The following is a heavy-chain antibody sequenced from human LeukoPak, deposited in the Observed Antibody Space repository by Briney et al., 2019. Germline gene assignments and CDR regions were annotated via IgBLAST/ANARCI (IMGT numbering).Heavy chain of an antibody. V-gene: IGHV3-21*01. CDR1: GFTFSSYS. CDR2: ISSSSSYI. CDR3: ARDRKGYGMDV. Sequence: PGGSLRLSCAASGFTFSSYSMNWVRQAPGKGLEWVSTISSSSSYIYYADSVKGRFTISRDNAKNSLYLQMNSLRAEDTAVYYCARDRKGYGMDVWGQGTTVTVSS. J-gene: IGHJ6*02.